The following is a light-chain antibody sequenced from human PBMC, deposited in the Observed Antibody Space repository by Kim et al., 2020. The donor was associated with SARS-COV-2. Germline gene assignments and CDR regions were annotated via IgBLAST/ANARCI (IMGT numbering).Light chain of an antibody. V-gene: IGKV1-5*01. CDR3: QHYDSYSWT. CDR2: DAS. J-gene: IGKJ1*01. CDR1: QNIGSW. Sequence: ASVGDRVTSTCRASQNIGSWLAWYQQRPGKAPTLLVSDASTLKSGVPSRFSGSGSGTEFTLTISSLQPDDFATYFCQHYDSYSWTFGQGTKVDIK.